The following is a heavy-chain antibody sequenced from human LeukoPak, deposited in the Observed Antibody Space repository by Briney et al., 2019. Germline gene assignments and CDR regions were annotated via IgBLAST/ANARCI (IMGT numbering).Heavy chain of an antibody. CDR1: GFTFSSYA. D-gene: IGHD3-22*01. J-gene: IGHJ4*02. CDR2: IKQDGSEK. V-gene: IGHV3-7*01. Sequence: AGGSLRLSCVASGFTFSSYAMHWVRQAPGKGLEWVANIKQDGSEKYYVDSVKGRFTISRDNAKNSLYLQMNSLRAEDTAVYYCARVENYYDSSGYYAYWGQGTLVTVSS. CDR3: ARVENYYDSSGYYAY.